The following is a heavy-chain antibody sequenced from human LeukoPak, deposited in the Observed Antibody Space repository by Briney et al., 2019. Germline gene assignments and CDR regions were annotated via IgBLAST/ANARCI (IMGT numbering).Heavy chain of an antibody. CDR2: IYYSGNT. V-gene: IGHV4-39*01. CDR1: GGSINSDIYS. Sequence: SETLSLTRTVSGGSINSDIYSWGWIRQPPGKGLEWIGTIYYSGNTYYNPSLDSRVTISVDTSKNQFSLKLSSVTAADTAVYYCARLTITGTGRGYMYVWGKGTTVTVSS. D-gene: IGHD1-7*01. CDR3: ARLTITGTGRGYMYV. J-gene: IGHJ6*03.